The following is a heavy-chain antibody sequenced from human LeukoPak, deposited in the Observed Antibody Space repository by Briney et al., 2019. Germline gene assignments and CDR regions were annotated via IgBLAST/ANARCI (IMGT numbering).Heavy chain of an antibody. Sequence: PSETLSLTCAVYGGSFSSYYWSWIRQPPGKGLEWIGYIYYSGSTNYNPSLKSRVTISVDTSKNQFSLKLSSVTAADTAVYYCARQIAAAGTRHIDYWGQGTLVTVSS. J-gene: IGHJ4*02. V-gene: IGHV4-59*08. CDR2: IYYSGST. CDR1: GGSFSSYY. D-gene: IGHD6-13*01. CDR3: ARQIAAAGTRHIDY.